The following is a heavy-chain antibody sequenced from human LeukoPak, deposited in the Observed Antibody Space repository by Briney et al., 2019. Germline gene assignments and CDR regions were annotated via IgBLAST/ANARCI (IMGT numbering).Heavy chain of an antibody. CDR2: INPSGGST. CDR1: GYTFTSYY. Sequence: ASVKVSCKASGYTFTSYYMHWVRQAPGQGLEWMGIINPSGGSTSYAQKFQGRVTMTRDTSTSTVYMELSSLRSEDTAVYYCARDLDPVFQTRKLFDYWGQGTLVTVSS. J-gene: IGHJ4*02. CDR3: ARDLDPVFQTRKLFDY. V-gene: IGHV1-46*01.